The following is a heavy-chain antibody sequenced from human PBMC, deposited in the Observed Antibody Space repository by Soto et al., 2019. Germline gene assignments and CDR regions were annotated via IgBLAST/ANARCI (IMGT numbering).Heavy chain of an antibody. Sequence: GGSLRLSCAASGFTFSSYSMNWVRQAPGKGLEWVSYITSSSSSIYYADSVKGRFTISRDNAKNSLFLQMNSLRAEDTAVYYCARADGDYWGQGTLVTVSS. CDR3: ARADGDY. V-gene: IGHV3-48*01. CDR1: GFTFSSYS. CDR2: ITSSSSSI. J-gene: IGHJ4*02.